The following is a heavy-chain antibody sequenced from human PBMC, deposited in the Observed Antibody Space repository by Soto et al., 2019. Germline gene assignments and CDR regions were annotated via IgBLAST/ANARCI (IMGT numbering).Heavy chain of an antibody. CDR3: ARNRYGYDFWSGYYTGPYYYYGMDV. J-gene: IGHJ6*02. Sequence: SETLSLTCAVYGGSFSGYYWSWIRQPPGKGLEWIGEINHSGSTNYNPSLKSRVTISVDTSKNQFSLKLSSVTAADTAVYYCARNRYGYDFWSGYYTGPYYYYGMDVWGQGTTVTVSS. CDR1: GGSFSGYY. CDR2: INHSGST. D-gene: IGHD3-3*01. V-gene: IGHV4-34*01.